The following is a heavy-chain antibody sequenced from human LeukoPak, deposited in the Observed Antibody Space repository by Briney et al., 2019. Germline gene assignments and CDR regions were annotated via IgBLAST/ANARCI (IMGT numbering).Heavy chain of an antibody. CDR2: IIPIFGTA. CDR1: GGTFSSYA. J-gene: IGHJ4*02. V-gene: IGHV1-69*05. CDR3: AREVGRGSSSSFDY. Sequence: VASVKVSCKASGGTFSSYAISWVRQAPGQGLEWMGGIIPIFGTANYAQKFQGRVTITTDESTSTAYMELSSLRSEDTAVYYCAREVGRGSSSSFDYWGQGTLVTVSS. D-gene: IGHD6-13*01.